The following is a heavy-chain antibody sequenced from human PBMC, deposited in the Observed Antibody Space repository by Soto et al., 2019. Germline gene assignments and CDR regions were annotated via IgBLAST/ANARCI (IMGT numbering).Heavy chain of an antibody. CDR2: IYYTGRT. V-gene: IGHV4-30-4*01. D-gene: IGHD3-10*01. CDR1: GGSVNSGGDS. J-gene: IGHJ4*02. CDR3: ARARALLRAGDY. Sequence: QVQLQESGRRLLKPSQTLSLTCTVSGGSVNSGGDSWHWIRQAPGKGLQWLGYIYYTGRTSYNPSLESRITISIDTSKTQSYMQINSVTIADTAVCFWARARALLRAGDYWGKGIQVIVSS.